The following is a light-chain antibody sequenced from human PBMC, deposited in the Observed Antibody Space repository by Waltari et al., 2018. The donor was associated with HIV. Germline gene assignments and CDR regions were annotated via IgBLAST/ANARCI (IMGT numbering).Light chain of an antibody. Sequence: EIVMTQSPATLSVSPGERATLSCRASQSVSSNLAWYQQKPGQAPRLLIYGASTRATGIPARFSGSGSGTEFTLTISSLLSEDFAVYYCQQYNTWPPRTFGQGTKLEIK. V-gene: IGKV3-15*01. CDR1: QSVSSN. J-gene: IGKJ2*01. CDR3: QQYNTWPPRT. CDR2: GAS.